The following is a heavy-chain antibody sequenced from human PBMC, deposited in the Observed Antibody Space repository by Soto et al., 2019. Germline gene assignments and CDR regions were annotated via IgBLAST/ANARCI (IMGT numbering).Heavy chain of an antibody. CDR1: GFTVSSNY. V-gene: IGHV3-66*01. CDR2: IYRGGST. Sequence: EVQLVESGGGLVQPGGSLRLSCAASGFTVSSNYMSWVRQAPGKGLEWVSVIYRGGSTYYADSVKGRFTISRDNSKNTLYLQMNSLRAEDTAVYYCARVRVAATLWFDPWGQGTLVTVSS. J-gene: IGHJ5*02. CDR3: ARVRVAATLWFDP. D-gene: IGHD2-15*01.